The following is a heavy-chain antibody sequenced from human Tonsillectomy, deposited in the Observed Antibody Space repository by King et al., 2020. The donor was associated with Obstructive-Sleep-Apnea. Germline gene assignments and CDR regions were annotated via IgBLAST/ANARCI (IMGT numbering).Heavy chain of an antibody. J-gene: IGHJ4*02. V-gene: IGHV4-31*03. CDR1: GGSIRSGGYY. CDR3: ARLAGTGYFDY. CDR2: IYDSGST. Sequence: VQLQESGPGLVKPSQTLSLTCTVSGGSIRSGGYYWSWIRQHPGKGLEWSGYIYDSGSTYYNPSLNSRVTISVDTSKNSFSNRLSSVTAADTAVYYCARLAGTGYFDYWGQGTLVTASS. D-gene: IGHD6-19*01.